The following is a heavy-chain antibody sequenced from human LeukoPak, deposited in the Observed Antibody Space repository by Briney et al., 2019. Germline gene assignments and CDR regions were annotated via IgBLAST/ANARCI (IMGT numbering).Heavy chain of an antibody. V-gene: IGHV3-11*01. CDR3: ARDPRPRLLWFGELLSRSWFDP. D-gene: IGHD3-10*01. Sequence: GGSLRLSCAASGFTFSDYYMSWIRQAPGKGLEWASYISSSGSTIYYADSVKGRFTISRDNAKNSLYLQMNSLRAEDTAVYYCARDPRPRLLWFGELLSRSWFDPWGQGTLVTVSS. CDR1: GFTFSDYY. J-gene: IGHJ5*02. CDR2: ISSSGSTI.